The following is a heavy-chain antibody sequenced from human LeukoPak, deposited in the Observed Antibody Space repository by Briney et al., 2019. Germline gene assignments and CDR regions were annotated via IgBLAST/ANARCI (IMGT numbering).Heavy chain of an antibody. D-gene: IGHD1-26*01. Sequence: KTGGSLRLSCAASGFTFSDYYTSWIRQAPGKGLEWVSYISSSGSTIYYADSVKGRFTISRDNAKNSLYLQMNSLRAEDTAVYYCARYLIVGAARFDYWGQGTLVTVSS. CDR3: ARYLIVGAARFDY. J-gene: IGHJ4*02. V-gene: IGHV3-11*01. CDR1: GFTFSDYY. CDR2: ISSSGSTI.